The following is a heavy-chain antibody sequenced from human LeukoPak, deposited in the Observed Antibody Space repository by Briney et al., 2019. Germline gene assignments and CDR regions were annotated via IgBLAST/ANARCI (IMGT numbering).Heavy chain of an antibody. D-gene: IGHD2-21*01. CDR3: AREPLHIVVARLFDL. CDR2: INPNSGGT. CDR1: GYTFTGYY. V-gene: IGHV1-2*02. J-gene: IGHJ2*01. Sequence: ASVKVSRKASGYTFTGYYMHWVRQAPGQGLEWMGWINPNSGGTKYAQKFQGRVTMTRDTSISTAYMELSSLTSDDTAVYYCAREPLHIVVARLFDLWGRGTLVTVSS.